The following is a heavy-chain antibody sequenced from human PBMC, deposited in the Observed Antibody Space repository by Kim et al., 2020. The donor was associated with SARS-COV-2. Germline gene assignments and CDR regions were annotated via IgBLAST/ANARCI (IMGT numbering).Heavy chain of an antibody. CDR3: ARAGVTGTGRSYFDH. D-gene: IGHD1-1*01. J-gene: IGHJ4*02. V-gene: IGHV3-23*01. Sequence: PDSGKGRFTISRDNAKSTVSLQMESLRAEDTALYYCARAGVTGTGRSYFDHWGQGALVTVSS.